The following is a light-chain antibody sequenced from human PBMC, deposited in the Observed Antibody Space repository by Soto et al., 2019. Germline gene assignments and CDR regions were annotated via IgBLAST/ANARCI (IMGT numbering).Light chain of an antibody. CDR3: QQYNSLYS. V-gene: IGKV1-5*03. CDR1: QSISSW. CDR2: KAS. Sequence: DIQMTQSPSTLSASVGDRVTITCRASQSISSWLAWYQQKPGKAPKLLIYKASSLESGVPSRFSGSGSGTEFTPTISSLQPDDFATYSCQQYNSLYSFGRGTKLEIK. J-gene: IGKJ2*01.